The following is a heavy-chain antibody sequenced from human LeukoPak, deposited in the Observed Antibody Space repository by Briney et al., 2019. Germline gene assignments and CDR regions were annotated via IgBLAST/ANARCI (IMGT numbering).Heavy chain of an antibody. Sequence: PSETLSLTCTVSGGSISSYYWNWIRQPAGKGLEWLGRIYTSGSTNYNPSLKSRVTMSVDTSKNQFSLKLSSVTAADTAVYYCARLSTVVNYYFDYWGQGTLVTVSS. CDR2: IYTSGST. CDR1: GGSISSYY. CDR3: ARLSTVVNYYFDY. V-gene: IGHV4-4*07. D-gene: IGHD4-23*01. J-gene: IGHJ4*02.